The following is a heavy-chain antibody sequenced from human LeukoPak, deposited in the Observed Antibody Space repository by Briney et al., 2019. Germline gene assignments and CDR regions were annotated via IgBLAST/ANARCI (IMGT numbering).Heavy chain of an antibody. Sequence: ASVKVSCNASGYTFTGYYMHWVRQAPGQGLEWMGWINPNSGGTNYAQKFQGRVTMTRDTSISTAYMELSRLRSDDTAVYYCARAGDVDTTMVNYFDYWGQGTLVTVSS. CDR2: INPNSGGT. V-gene: IGHV1-2*02. CDR1: GYTFTGYY. J-gene: IGHJ4*02. CDR3: ARAGDVDTTMVNYFDY. D-gene: IGHD5-18*01.